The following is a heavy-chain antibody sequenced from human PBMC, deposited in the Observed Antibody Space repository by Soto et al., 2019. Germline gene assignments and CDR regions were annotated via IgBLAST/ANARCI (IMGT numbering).Heavy chain of an antibody. J-gene: IGHJ3*02. CDR2: IIPIFGTA. V-gene: IGHV1-69*13. Sequence: GASVKVSCKASGGTFSSYAISWVLQAPGQGLEWMGGIIPIFGTANYAQKFQGRVTITADESTSTAYMELSSLRSEDTAVYYCARGTSTVMNAFDIWGQGTMVTVSS. CDR3: ARGTSTVMNAFDI. D-gene: IGHD4-17*01. CDR1: GGTFSSYA.